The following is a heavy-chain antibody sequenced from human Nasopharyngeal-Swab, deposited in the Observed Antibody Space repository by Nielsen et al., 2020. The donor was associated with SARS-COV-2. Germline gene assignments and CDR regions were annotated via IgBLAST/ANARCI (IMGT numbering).Heavy chain of an antibody. CDR1: GFTFSSYA. CDR3: ARITVAGDYYYGMDV. Sequence: GESLKISCAASGFTFSSYAMSWVRQAPGKGLEWVSAISGSGGSTYYADSVKGRFTISRDNSKNTLYLQMNSLRAEDTAVYYCARITVAGDYYYGMDVWGQGTTVTVSS. CDR2: ISGSGGST. D-gene: IGHD6-19*01. J-gene: IGHJ6*02. V-gene: IGHV3-23*01.